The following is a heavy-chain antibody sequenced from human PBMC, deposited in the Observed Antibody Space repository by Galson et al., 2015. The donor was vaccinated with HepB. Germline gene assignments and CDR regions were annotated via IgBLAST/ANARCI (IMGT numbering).Heavy chain of an antibody. J-gene: IGHJ4*01. CDR1: KFPFSSFA. CDR3: AKALYRGSTGG. Sequence: SLRLSCAASKFPFSSFALYWVRQAPGKGLEWVSRICSSGDTANYAGFVKVRFSLSRDNSKDTLYLQMNSLRVEDTAVYYCAKALYRGSTGGGGHGTLVTVSS. V-gene: IGHV3-23*01. CDR2: ICSSGDTA. D-gene: IGHD2-2*01.